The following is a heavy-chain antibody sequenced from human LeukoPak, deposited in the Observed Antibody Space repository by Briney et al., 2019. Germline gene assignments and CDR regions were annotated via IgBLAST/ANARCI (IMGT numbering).Heavy chain of an antibody. CDR2: IYYSGGT. J-gene: IGHJ5*02. CDR1: GGSISSGDYY. CDR3: ARDSITTPRFDP. V-gene: IGHV4-30-4*01. D-gene: IGHD1-14*01. Sequence: SETLSLTCTVSGGSISSGDYYWSWIRQPPGKCLEWIGYIYYSGGTYYNPSLKSRVTISVDTSKNQFSLKLSSVTAADTAVYYCARDSITTPRFDPWGQGTLVTVSS.